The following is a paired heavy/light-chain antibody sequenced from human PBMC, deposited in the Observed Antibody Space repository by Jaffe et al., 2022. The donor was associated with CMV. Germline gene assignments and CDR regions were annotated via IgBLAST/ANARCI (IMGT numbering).Light chain of an antibody. CDR1: QSIGTW. Sequence: DIQMTQSPSTLSASVGDRVTITCRASQSIGTWLAWYQLKPGKAPKLLVYLASRLESGVPSRFSGSGSGTVFTLTINSLQPDDFATYYCQQYDTYWTFGQGTKVDIK. J-gene: IGKJ1*01. CDR3: QQYDTYWT. V-gene: IGKV1-5*03. CDR2: LAS.
Heavy chain of an antibody. Sequence: DVQLVESGGGLIQPGGSLRLSCAASGFTFSAYEMNWVRQAPGKGLEWVAHISSRGTTVYYADSLKGRFTISRDNARESLFLHMKSLRPEDTAVYYCARGDCSDPTCYDYSPSRTYHYAAFDVWGQGTTVTVSS. CDR1: GFTFSAYE. V-gene: IGHV3-48*03. CDR3: ARGDCSDPTCYDYSPSRTYHYAAFDV. J-gene: IGHJ3*01. D-gene: IGHD4-4*01. CDR2: ISSRGTTV.